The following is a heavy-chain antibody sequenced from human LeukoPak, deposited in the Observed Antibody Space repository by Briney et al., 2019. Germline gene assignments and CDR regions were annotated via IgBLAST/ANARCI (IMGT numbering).Heavy chain of an antibody. CDR2: IWYDGSNK. Sequence: PGGSLRLSCAASGFSFSGYYMGWIRQAPGKGLEWVAVIWYDGSNKYHADSVKGRFTISRDNSKNTLYLQMNSLRAEDTAVYYCARGQVETAIPGDYWGQGTLVTVSS. CDR3: ARGQVETAIPGDY. D-gene: IGHD2-21*02. V-gene: IGHV3-33*08. CDR1: GFSFSGYY. J-gene: IGHJ4*02.